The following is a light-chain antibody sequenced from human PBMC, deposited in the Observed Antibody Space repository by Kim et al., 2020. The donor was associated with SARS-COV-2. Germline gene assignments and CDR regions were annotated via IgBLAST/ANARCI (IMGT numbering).Light chain of an antibody. CDR3: QQSYNTPYT. CDR1: QSITIY. J-gene: IGKJ2*01. V-gene: IGKV1-39*01. Sequence: DIQMTQSPSSLSASVGDRVTITCRASQSITIYLNWYQEKPGKAPKLLIYGASNLQSGVPSRFSGSASGTDFTLTISSLQPEDFATYYCQQSYNTPYTFGQGTKLEIK. CDR2: GAS.